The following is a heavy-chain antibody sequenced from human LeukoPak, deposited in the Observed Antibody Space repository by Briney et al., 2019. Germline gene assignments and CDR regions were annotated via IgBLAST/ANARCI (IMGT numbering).Heavy chain of an antibody. CDR3: AKDRGLRYFDWLSPDAFDI. CDR1: GFTFSSYA. D-gene: IGHD3-9*01. J-gene: IGHJ3*02. Sequence: GGSLRLSCAASGFTFSSYAMSWVRQAPGKGLEWVSAISDSGGSTYYADSVKGRFTISRDNSKNTLYLQMNSLRAEDTAVYYCAKDRGLRYFDWLSPDAFDIWGQGTMVTVSS. V-gene: IGHV3-23*01. CDR2: ISDSGGST.